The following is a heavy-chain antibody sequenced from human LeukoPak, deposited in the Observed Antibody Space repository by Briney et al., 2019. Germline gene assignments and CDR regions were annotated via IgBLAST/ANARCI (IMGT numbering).Heavy chain of an antibody. CDR3: ARIKADSSSCCYGMDV. CDR2: IYYSGST. J-gene: IGHJ6*02. D-gene: IGHD6-13*01. V-gene: IGHV4-59*08. Sequence: NSSETLSLTCTVSGGSISSYYWSWIRQPPGKGLEWIGYIYYSGSTNYNPSLKSRVTISVDTSKNQFSLKLSSVTAADTAVYYCARIKADSSSCCYGMDVWGQGTTVTVSS. CDR1: GGSISSYY.